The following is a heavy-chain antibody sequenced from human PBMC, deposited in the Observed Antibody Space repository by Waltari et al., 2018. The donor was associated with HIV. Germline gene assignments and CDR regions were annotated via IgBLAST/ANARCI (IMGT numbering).Heavy chain of an antibody. J-gene: IGHJ4*02. Sequence: EVRLVESGGGLVQPGGSLSLPCAASGFTFSSPWMTWVRQAPGKGLEWVANIKEDGSEIHYVDSVKGRFTISRDNAKNSLYLQMNSLRAEDTAVYYCARRQQLTDWGQGTLVTVSS. CDR1: GFTFSSPW. V-gene: IGHV3-7*01. CDR2: IKEDGSEI. CDR3: ARRQQLTD. D-gene: IGHD6-13*01.